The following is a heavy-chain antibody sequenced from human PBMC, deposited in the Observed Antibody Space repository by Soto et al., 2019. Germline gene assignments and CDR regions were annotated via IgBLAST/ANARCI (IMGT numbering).Heavy chain of an antibody. J-gene: IGHJ4*02. D-gene: IGHD1-1*01. CDR2: ISAGAGST. V-gene: IGHV3-23*01. CDR3: TNHRGTTGTTRLEFDC. Sequence: GGSLRLSCAASGFTFSSYAMSWVRQAPGKGLEWVSTISAGAGSTFYADPVKGRFTLSRDNSRNTLSLQMNSLRAEDTAVYYCTNHRGTTGTTRLEFDCWGQGILVTVSS. CDR1: GFTFSSYA.